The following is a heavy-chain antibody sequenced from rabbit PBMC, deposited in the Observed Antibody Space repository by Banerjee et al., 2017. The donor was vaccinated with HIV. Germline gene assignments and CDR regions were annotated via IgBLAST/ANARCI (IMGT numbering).Heavy chain of an antibody. CDR1: GFDFSSYW. J-gene: IGHJ4*01. Sequence: QSLEESGGDLVKPGASLTLSCKASGFDFSSYWACWVRQAPGKGLEWIACIDGGSSGNTLSVSWAKGRFTISKTSSTTVTLQMTSLTAADTATYFCARESFHYFNLWGPGTLVTDS. V-gene: IGHV1S40*01. CDR2: IDGGSSGNT. CDR3: ARESFHYFNL.